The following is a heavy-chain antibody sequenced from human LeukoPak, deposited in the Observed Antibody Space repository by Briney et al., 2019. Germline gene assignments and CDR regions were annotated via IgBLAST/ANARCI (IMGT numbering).Heavy chain of an antibody. Sequence: GGSLRLSCAASGFTFSSYSMSWVRQAPGKGLEWVSYVSSSSSTIYYPDSVKGRFTISRDNAKNSLYLQMNSLRAEDTAIYYCAKISSSSYPSDYWGQGTLVTVSS. CDR3: AKISSSSYPSDY. CDR1: GFTFSSYS. D-gene: IGHD6-6*01. CDR2: VSSSSSTI. V-gene: IGHV3-48*01. J-gene: IGHJ4*02.